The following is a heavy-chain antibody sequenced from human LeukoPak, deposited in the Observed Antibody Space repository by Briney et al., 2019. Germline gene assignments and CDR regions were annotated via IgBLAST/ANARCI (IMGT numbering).Heavy chain of an antibody. CDR3: ASTYYYDSSGYFDY. V-gene: IGHV4-4*07. Sequence: SETLSLTCTVSGGSISSYYWSWIRQPAGKGLEWIGRIYTSGSTNYNPSLKSRVTMSVDTSKNQFSLKLSSVTAADTAVYYCASTYYYDSSGYFDYRGQGTLVTVSS. D-gene: IGHD3-22*01. CDR2: IYTSGST. J-gene: IGHJ4*02. CDR1: GGSISSYY.